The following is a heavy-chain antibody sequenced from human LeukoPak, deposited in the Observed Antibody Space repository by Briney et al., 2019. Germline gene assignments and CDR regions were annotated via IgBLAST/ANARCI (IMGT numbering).Heavy chain of an antibody. J-gene: IGHJ4*02. Sequence: SETLSLTCAVYGGSFSGYYWSWIRQPPGKGLEWIGEINHSGSANYNPSLKSRVTISVDTSKNQFSLKLSSVTAADTAVYYCARDFDRYYFDYWGQGSLVTVSS. V-gene: IGHV4-34*01. CDR1: GGSFSGYY. D-gene: IGHD3-9*01. CDR2: INHSGSA. CDR3: ARDFDRYYFDY.